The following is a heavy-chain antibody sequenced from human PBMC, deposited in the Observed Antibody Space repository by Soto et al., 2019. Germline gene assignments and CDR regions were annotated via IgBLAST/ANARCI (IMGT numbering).Heavy chain of an antibody. J-gene: IGHJ3*02. CDR1: GGTLSNYA. V-gene: IGHV1-69*01. CDR2: IIPILGSA. D-gene: IGHD1-26*01. Sequence: QVQLVQSGAEVKKPGSSVKVSCKASGGTLSNYAISWVRQAPGQGIEWMGGIIPILGSANYAQKFQDRVTINADESTSTTYMELSSLRSGDAAVYYCACRERVDAFDNWGQGTMVTVSS. CDR3: ACRERVDAFDN.